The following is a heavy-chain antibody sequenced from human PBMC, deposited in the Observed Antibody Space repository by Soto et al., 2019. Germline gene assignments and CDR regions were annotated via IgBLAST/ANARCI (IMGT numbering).Heavy chain of an antibody. CDR1: GFTFSSYG. CDR3: AGDVALSVYGSSGWSQENYGMDV. CDR2: IWYDGSNK. J-gene: IGHJ6*02. V-gene: IGHV3-33*01. D-gene: IGHD6-19*01. Sequence: PGGSLRHSCAASGFTFSSYGMRWVRQATGKGLEWVAVIWYDGSNKYYADSVKGRFTISRDNSKNTLYLQMNSLRAEDTAVYYCAGDVALSVYGSSGWSQENYGMDVWGQGTTVTVSS.